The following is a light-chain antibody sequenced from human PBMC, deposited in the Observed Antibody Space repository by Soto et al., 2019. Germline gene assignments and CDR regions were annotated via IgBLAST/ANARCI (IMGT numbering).Light chain of an antibody. CDR3: QQSNNGPFT. Sequence: DIQMTQSPSSLSASVGERVTVTCRAGQSISRYLNWYQQKPGKAPNLLIYSASSLPTGVPSRFSGSGSGTDFTLTISNLQPEDFATYYCQQSNNGPFTFGPGTKVDLK. CDR2: SAS. J-gene: IGKJ3*01. CDR1: QSISRY. V-gene: IGKV1-39*01.